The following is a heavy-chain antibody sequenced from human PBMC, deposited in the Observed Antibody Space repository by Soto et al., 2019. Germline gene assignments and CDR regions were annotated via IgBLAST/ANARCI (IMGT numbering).Heavy chain of an antibody. V-gene: IGHV4-39*01. D-gene: IGHD2-21*02. J-gene: IGHJ4*02. CDR3: ARVNVTLDF. Sequence: SETLSLTCTVSGGSINAYNLFWAWIRQPPGKGLGWIASVHYSGNAYYNPSLTTRVTISRDTSKNRVSLELRSVTAADTAVYYCARVNVTLDFWGQGTLVTVSS. CDR1: GGSINAYNLF. CDR2: VHYSGNA.